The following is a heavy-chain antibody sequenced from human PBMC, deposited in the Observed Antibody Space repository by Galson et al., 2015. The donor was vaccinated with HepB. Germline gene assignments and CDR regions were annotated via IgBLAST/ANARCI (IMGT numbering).Heavy chain of an antibody. V-gene: IGHV2-5*01. D-gene: IGHD3/OR15-3a*01. CDR1: KFSLKTSGVG. Sequence: PALVKPTQTLTLTCTFSKFSLKTSGVGVGWFRQPPGKALKWLALISVNDDKRFRPSLKSRLAITRDTSKNQVVLTMTNMDPVDTATYYCARSLGLVGPFFDFWGQGILVTVSS. J-gene: IGHJ4*02. CDR2: ISVNDDK. CDR3: ARSLGLVGPFFDF.